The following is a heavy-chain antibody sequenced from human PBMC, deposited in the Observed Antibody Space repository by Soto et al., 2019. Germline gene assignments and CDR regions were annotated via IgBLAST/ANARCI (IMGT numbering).Heavy chain of an antibody. CDR2: IDHSGST. CDR1: GGSFSAYY. D-gene: IGHD1-7*01. CDR3: ARIPYWNSGWFDI. V-gene: IGHV4-34*01. J-gene: IGHJ5*02. Sequence: QVQLQQWGAGLLKPSETLSLTCAVYGGSFSAYYWTWIRQPPGKGLEWIGEIDHSGSTNYNPSLKSRVNILLDTSKNQFSLKLSSVTAADTAVYYCARIPYWNSGWFDIWGQGTLVTVSS.